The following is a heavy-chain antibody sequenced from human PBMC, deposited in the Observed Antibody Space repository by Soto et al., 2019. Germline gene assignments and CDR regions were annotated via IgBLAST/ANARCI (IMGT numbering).Heavy chain of an antibody. V-gene: IGHV3-48*02. Sequence: LVESGGGLVYPGGSLRLSCVASGFRFSDYSMNWVRQAPGKGLQWVSYISSSSDTTYYADSVKGRFTVSRDNAKNALFLQMNSLRDDDTATYYCARLPKGSLVTAWGQGARVTVSS. CDR3: ARLPKGSLVTA. CDR1: GFRFSDYS. J-gene: IGHJ4*02. CDR2: ISSSSDTT. D-gene: IGHD2-21*02.